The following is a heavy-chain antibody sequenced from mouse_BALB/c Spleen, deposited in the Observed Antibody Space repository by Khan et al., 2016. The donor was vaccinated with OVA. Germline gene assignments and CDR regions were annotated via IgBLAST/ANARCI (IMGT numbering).Heavy chain of an antibody. CDR3: AREWAAWFPY. V-gene: IGHV1-77*01. CDR2: IYPGSDNT. J-gene: IGHJ3*01. Sequence: QVQLKESGAELARPGASVTLSCKASGYTFTDYYINWMRQRTGQGLEWIGEIYPGSDNTYYNEKFKGKATLTADKSYSTAYMQLSRLTSEDSAVYFCAREWAAWFPYWGQGTLVTVSA. CDR1: GYTFTDYY.